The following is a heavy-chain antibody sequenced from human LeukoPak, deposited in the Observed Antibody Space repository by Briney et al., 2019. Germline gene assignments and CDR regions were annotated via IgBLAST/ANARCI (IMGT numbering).Heavy chain of an antibody. V-gene: IGHV1-69*01. CDR1: GGTFSSYT. CDR2: IIPIFDTA. J-gene: IGHJ4*02. D-gene: IGHD3-9*01. Sequence: SVKVSCKASGGTFSSYTITWVRQAPGQGLEWMGGIIPIFDTANYAQKFQGRVTITADESTSTAYMELSSLRSEDTAVYYCTSGLKLRYFDWYRFDYWGQGTLVTVSS. CDR3: TSGLKLRYFDWYRFDY.